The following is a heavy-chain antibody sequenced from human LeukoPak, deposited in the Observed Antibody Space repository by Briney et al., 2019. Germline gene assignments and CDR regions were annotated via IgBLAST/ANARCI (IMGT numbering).Heavy chain of an antibody. CDR3: ARGKPSYDSSGYYYRAEGFDI. Sequence: SETLSLTCTVSGGSISSDYWSWIRQPPGKGLEWIGYIYYSGSTNYNPSLKSRVTISVDTSKNQFSLKLSSVTAADTAVYYCARGKPSYDSSGYYYRAEGFDIWGQGTMVTVSS. CDR2: IYYSGST. J-gene: IGHJ3*02. V-gene: IGHV4-59*01. CDR1: GGSISSDY. D-gene: IGHD3-22*01.